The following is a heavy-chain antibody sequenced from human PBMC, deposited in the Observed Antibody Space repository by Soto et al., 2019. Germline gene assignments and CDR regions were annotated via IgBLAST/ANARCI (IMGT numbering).Heavy chain of an antibody. Sequence: SETLSLTCTVSGDSISSGYYYWSWIRQPPGKGLEWIGYIFYSGSTYYNPSLKSRLSISVDASENQFSLELTSVTAADTAVYYCAREGGGNVWFDPWGQGILVTVS. V-gene: IGHV4-30-4*01. CDR3: AREGGGNVWFDP. D-gene: IGHD3-16*01. CDR1: GDSISSGYYY. J-gene: IGHJ5*02. CDR2: IFYSGST.